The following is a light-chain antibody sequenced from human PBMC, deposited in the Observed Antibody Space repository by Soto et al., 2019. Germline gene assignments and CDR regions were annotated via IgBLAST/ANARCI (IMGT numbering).Light chain of an antibody. V-gene: IGKV4-1*01. CDR1: QSVLYNSNNKNY. CDR2: WAS. CDR3: QQYYTTPLT. J-gene: IGKJ4*01. Sequence: DIVMTQSPDSLAVSLGERATINCKSSQSVLYNSNNKNYLAWYLQKPGQPPKLLIYWASTRESGXPDRXSGXXXXXXXXXXXXXXQAEDVAVYYCQQYYTTPLTFGGGTKVEIK.